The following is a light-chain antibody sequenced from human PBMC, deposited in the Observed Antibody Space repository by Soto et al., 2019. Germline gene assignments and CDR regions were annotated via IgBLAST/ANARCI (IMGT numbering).Light chain of an antibody. V-gene: IGKV1-27*01. CDR3: QKYNSAPLT. J-gene: IGKJ4*01. CDR1: QGISTC. Sequence: DIQMTQSPSSLSASVGDRVTITCRASQGISTCLAWYQQKPGKVPKLLIYDASTFQSGVPSRFSGSGSGTDFTLTINNLQHEDVATYYCQKYNSAPLTFGGGTKVEIK. CDR2: DAS.